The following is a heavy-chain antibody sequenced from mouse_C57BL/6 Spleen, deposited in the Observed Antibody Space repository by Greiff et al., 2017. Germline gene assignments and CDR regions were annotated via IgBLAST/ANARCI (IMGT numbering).Heavy chain of an antibody. CDR3: ARVEVYDGYYYFDY. Sequence: VQLQQSGPELVKPGASVKISCKASGYAFSSSWMNWVKQRPGKGLEWIGRIYPGDGDTNYNGKFKGKATLTADKSSSTAYMQLSSLTSEDSAVYFCARVEVYDGYYYFDYWGQGTTLTVSS. J-gene: IGHJ2*01. D-gene: IGHD2-3*01. CDR1: GYAFSSSW. CDR2: IYPGDGDT. V-gene: IGHV1-82*01.